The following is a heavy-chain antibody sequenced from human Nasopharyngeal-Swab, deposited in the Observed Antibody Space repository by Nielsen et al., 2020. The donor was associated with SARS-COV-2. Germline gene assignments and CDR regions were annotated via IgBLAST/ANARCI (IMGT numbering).Heavy chain of an antibody. D-gene: IGHD6-13*01. CDR1: GYTFTSYA. CDR2: INTNTGNQ. CDR3: ARAAAGTLSDY. J-gene: IGHJ4*02. V-gene: IGHV7-4-1*02. Sequence: ASVKVSCKASGYTFTSYAMNWVRQAPGQGLEWMGWINTNTGNQTYAQGFTGRFVFSLDTSVSTAYLQISSLKSEDTAVHYCARAAAGTLSDYWGQGTLVTVSS.